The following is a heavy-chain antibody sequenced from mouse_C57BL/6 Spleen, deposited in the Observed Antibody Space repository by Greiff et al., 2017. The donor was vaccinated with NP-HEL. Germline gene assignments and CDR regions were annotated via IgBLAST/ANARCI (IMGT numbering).Heavy chain of an antibody. CDR3: AGGYDVEAWFAY. CDR1: GFTFSDYY. Sequence: EVKLVESGGGLVQPGGSLKLSCAASGFTFSDYYMYWVRQTPEKRLEWVAYISNGGGSTYYPDTVKGRFTISRDNAKNTLYLQMSRLKSEDTAMYYCAGGYDVEAWFAYWGQGTLVTVSA. J-gene: IGHJ3*01. CDR2: ISNGGGST. V-gene: IGHV5-12*01. D-gene: IGHD2-2*01.